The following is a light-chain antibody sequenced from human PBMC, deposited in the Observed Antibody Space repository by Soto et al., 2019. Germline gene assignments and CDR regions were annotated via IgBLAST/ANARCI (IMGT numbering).Light chain of an antibody. Sequence: EIVMTQSPATLSVSPGERATLSCRASQSVSSNLAWYQQKPGQAPRLLIYGASTSATGIPARFSGSGSGTEFTLTISSRQSEDFAVYYCQQYNNWPPMYTFGQGTKLEIK. V-gene: IGKV3-15*01. CDR1: QSVSSN. J-gene: IGKJ2*01. CDR3: QQYNNWPPMYT. CDR2: GAS.